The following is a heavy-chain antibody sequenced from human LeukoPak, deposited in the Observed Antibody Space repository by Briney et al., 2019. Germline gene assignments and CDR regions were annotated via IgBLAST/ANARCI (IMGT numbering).Heavy chain of an antibody. J-gene: IGHJ4*02. CDR1: GFTFDDYA. CDR3: AKATGYLL. D-gene: IGHD1-14*01. CDR2: ISGSDGST. Sequence: GGSLRLSCAASGFTFDDYAMSWVRQAPGKGLEWVSGISGSDGSTNYADSVKGRFTISRENSKNTLYLQMNSLRAEDTAVYYCAKATGYLLWGQGSLVTVSS. V-gene: IGHV3-23*01.